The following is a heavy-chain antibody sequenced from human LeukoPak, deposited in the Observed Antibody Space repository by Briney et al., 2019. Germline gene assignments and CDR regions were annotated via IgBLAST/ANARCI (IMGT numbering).Heavy chain of an antibody. CDR2: IWYDGSNK. J-gene: IGHJ6*02. CDR3: ARDGAGLDYGDYGTYGMDV. Sequence: PGRSLRLSCAASGFTFSSYGMHWVRQAPGKGLEWVAVIWYDGSNKYYADSVKGRFTISRDNSKNTLYLQTNSLRAEDTAVYYCARDGAGLDYGDYGTYGMDVWGQGTTVTVSS. D-gene: IGHD4-17*01. V-gene: IGHV3-33*01. CDR1: GFTFSSYG.